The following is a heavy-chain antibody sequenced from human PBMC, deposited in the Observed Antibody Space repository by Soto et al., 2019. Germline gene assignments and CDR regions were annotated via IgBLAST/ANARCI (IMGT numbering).Heavy chain of an antibody. V-gene: IGHV4-59*08. Sequence: SETLSLTCTVSGGSISSYYWSWIRQPPGKGLEWIGYIYYSGSTNYNPSLKSRVTISVDTSKNQFSLKLSSVTAADTAVYYCARHPFWQLAHFDYWGQGTLVTVSS. J-gene: IGHJ4*02. CDR3: ARHPFWQLAHFDY. D-gene: IGHD6-6*01. CDR2: IYYSGST. CDR1: GGSISSYY.